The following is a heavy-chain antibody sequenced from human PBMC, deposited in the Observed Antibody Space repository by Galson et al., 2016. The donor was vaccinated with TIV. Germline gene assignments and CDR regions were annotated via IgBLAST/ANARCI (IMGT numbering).Heavy chain of an antibody. J-gene: IGHJ4*02. Sequence: SCKASRYTFISYDIIWVRQATGQGLELMGWMNPNSGHTGYAQKFQGRVTMTRNTNIDTAYMEVTSLRSGDTAVYFCARGGYNYGPRRLFVDYWGQGTLVTVSS. CDR3: ARGGYNYGPRRLFVDY. CDR2: MNPNSGHT. V-gene: IGHV1-8*02. CDR1: RYTFISYD. D-gene: IGHD5-18*01.